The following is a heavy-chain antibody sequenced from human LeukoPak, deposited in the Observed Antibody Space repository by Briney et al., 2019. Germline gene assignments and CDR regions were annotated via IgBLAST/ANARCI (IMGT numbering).Heavy chain of an antibody. V-gene: IGHV4-34*01. Sequence: SETLSLTCGVSGGSLSDHSWNWIRQPTGKGLEWIGDIYHSGTTNYNPSLKSRVTISIDTSRNHFSLKLNSVTAVDTGVYYCARGLTHWGQGTLVTVSS. CDR1: GGSLSDHS. CDR3: ARGLTH. CDR2: IYHSGTT. J-gene: IGHJ4*02.